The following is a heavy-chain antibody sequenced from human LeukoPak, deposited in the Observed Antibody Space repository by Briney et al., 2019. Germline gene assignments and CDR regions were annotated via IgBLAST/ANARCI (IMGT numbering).Heavy chain of an antibody. J-gene: IGHJ4*02. V-gene: IGHV1-69*13. Sequence: ASVKVSCKASGGTFSSYAISWVRQAPGQGLEWMGGIIPIFGTANYAQKFQGRVTITADESTSTAYMELSSLRSEDTAVYYCARVRPGRMAARFSYFDYWGQGTLVTISS. CDR3: ARVRPGRMAARFSYFDY. D-gene: IGHD6-6*01. CDR1: GGTFSSYA. CDR2: IIPIFGTA.